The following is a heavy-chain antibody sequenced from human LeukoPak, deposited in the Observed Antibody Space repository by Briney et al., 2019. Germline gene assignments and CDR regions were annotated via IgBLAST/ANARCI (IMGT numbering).Heavy chain of an antibody. V-gene: IGHV1-2*02. CDR3: ARPYCSGNSCHDYFDY. J-gene: IGHJ4*02. D-gene: IGHD2-15*01. Sequence: ASVKVSCKASGYTFTGYYIHWVRQAPGQGLEWRGWINPYTGGTNYAQKFQGRVTMTRDTSISTAYVELSRLTSDDTAVYYCARPYCSGNSCHDYFDYWGQGTLVTVSS. CDR1: GYTFTGYY. CDR2: INPYTGGT.